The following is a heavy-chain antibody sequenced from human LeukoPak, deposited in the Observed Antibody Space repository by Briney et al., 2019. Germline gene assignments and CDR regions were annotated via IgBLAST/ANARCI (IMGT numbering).Heavy chain of an antibody. CDR3: AAHYCGGDCYPHRDAFDI. V-gene: IGHV3-48*01. J-gene: IGHJ3*02. Sequence: GGSLRLSCAASGFTFSSYSMNWVRQAPGQGLDWVSYISSSSSTIYYADSVKGRFTISRDNAKNSLYLQMNSLRAEDTAVYYCAAHYCGGDCYPHRDAFDIWGQGTMVTVSS. CDR1: GFTFSSYS. CDR2: ISSSSSTI. D-gene: IGHD2-21*02.